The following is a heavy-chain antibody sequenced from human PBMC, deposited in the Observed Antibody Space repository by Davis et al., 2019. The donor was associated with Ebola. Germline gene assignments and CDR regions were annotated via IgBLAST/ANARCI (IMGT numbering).Heavy chain of an antibody. CDR2: INPNSGGT. CDR3: ARSCGGDCYSHFDY. Sequence: ASVKVSCKASGYTFTGYYMHWVRQAPGQGLEWMGWINPNSGGTNYAQKFQGRVTMTRDTSISTAYMELSRLRSDDTAVYYCARSCGGDCYSHFDYWGQGTLVTVSS. V-gene: IGHV1-2*02. CDR1: GYTFTGYY. J-gene: IGHJ4*02. D-gene: IGHD2-21*02.